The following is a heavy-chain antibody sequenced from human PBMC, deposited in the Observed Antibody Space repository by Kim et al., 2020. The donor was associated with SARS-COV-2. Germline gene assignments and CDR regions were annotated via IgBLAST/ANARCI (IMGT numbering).Heavy chain of an antibody. CDR2: IIPILGIA. CDR3: ARVAAASYDYYYGMDV. V-gene: IGHV1-69*04. J-gene: IGHJ6*02. CDR1: GGTFSSYA. Sequence: SVQVSCKAPGGTFSSYAISWVRQAPGQGLEWMGRIIPILGIANYAQKFQGRVTITADKSTSTAYMELSSLRSEDTAVYYCARVAAASYDYYYGMDVWGQGTTVTVSS. D-gene: IGHD6-13*01.